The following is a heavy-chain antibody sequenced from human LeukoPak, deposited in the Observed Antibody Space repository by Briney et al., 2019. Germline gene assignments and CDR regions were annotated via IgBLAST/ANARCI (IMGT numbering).Heavy chain of an antibody. CDR1: GFTFDDYA. J-gene: IGHJ4*02. Sequence: GGSLRLSCAASGFTFDDYAMHWVRQAPGKGLEWVSGISWNSGSIGYADSVKGRFTISRDNSKNTLYLQMNSLRAEDTAVYYCARGVGLTQGGAFDYWGQGTLVTVSS. V-gene: IGHV3-9*01. CDR3: ARGVGLTQGGAFDY. D-gene: IGHD3-16*01. CDR2: ISWNSGSI.